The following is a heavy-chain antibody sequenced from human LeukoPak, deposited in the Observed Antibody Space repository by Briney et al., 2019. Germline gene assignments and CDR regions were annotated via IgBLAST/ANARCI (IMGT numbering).Heavy chain of an antibody. D-gene: IGHD6-13*01. CDR1: GFTFSSYW. CDR2: INSDGSST. Sequence: PGGSLRLSCAASGFTFSSYWMHWVRQAPGKGLVWVSRINSDGSSTSYADSVKGRFTISRDNAKNTLYLQMNSLRAEDTAVYYCARDHIAAGGTANYYHYYYMDVWGKGTTVTISS. J-gene: IGHJ6*03. V-gene: IGHV3-74*01. CDR3: ARDHIAAGGTANYYHYYYMDV.